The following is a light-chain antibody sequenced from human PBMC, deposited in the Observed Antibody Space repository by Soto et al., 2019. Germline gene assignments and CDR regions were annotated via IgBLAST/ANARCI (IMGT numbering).Light chain of an antibody. CDR2: DVS. J-gene: IGLJ2*01. Sequence: QSALTQPRSVSGSPEQSVTISCTGNSGDIGAYDSVSWYQRSPGKAPKLLIYDVSKRPSGVPDRFSGSKSGNTASLTISGLQVDDEAHYDCCSYTGTYTLVFGGGTKLTVL. CDR3: CSYTGTYTLV. CDR1: SGDIGAYDS. V-gene: IGLV2-11*01.